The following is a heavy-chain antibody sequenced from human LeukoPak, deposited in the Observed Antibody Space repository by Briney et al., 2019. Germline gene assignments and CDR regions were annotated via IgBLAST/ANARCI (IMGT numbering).Heavy chain of an antibody. CDR1: GFTFSSYG. CDR2: IWYDGSNK. CDR3: AQANTAMGEYYDYHYMDV. Sequence: GGSLRLSRAASGFTFSSYGMHWVRQAPGKGLEWVVVIWYDGSNKYYADSVKGRFTISRDNSKNTLYLQMNSLRAEDTAVYYCAQANTAMGEYYDYHYMDVWGKGTTVTVSS. V-gene: IGHV3-33*06. D-gene: IGHD5-18*01. J-gene: IGHJ6*03.